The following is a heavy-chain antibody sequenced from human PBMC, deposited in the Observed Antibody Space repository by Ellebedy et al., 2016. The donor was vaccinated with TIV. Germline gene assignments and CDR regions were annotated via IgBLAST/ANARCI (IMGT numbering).Heavy chain of an antibody. J-gene: IGHJ4*02. CDR3: SRRISTRPGHLDY. Sequence: SETLSLXXAVYGGSFNGYYWSWIRQPPGKGLEWIGEISDSGIVNYNPSLESRLTISLDTSNNQFSLKMSSVTAADTAVYYCSRRISTRPGHLDYWGQGTLVTVYS. CDR1: GGSFNGYY. V-gene: IGHV4-34*01. D-gene: IGHD6-6*01. CDR2: ISDSGIV.